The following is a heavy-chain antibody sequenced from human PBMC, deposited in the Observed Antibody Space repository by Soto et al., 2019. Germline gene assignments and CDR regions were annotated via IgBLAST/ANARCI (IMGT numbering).Heavy chain of an antibody. Sequence: EVQLVESGGGLVQPGGSLRLSCAASGFTFSSYWMHWVRQAPGKGLVWVSRINSDGSSTSYADSVKGRFTISRDNAKNPLYLQMNSLRAEDTAVYYCARDWVDIVVVPATAFDIWGQGTMVTVSS. J-gene: IGHJ3*02. V-gene: IGHV3-74*01. D-gene: IGHD2-2*01. CDR2: INSDGSST. CDR3: ARDWVDIVVVPATAFDI. CDR1: GFTFSSYW.